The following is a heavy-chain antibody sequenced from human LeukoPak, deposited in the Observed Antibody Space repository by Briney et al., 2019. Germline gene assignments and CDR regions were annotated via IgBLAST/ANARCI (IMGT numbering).Heavy chain of an antibody. V-gene: IGHV3-23*01. D-gene: IGHD3-22*01. J-gene: IGHJ4*02. Sequence: PGGSLRLSCAASGFTSSNSAMSWVRQAPGKGLEWVSAISGSGGSTYYTDSVKGRFTISRDNAKNALYLQMNSLRVEDTAVYYCARDKGDYHTSGSLFVFGGQGTLVTVSP. CDR1: GFTSSNSA. CDR3: ARDKGDYHTSGSLFVF. CDR2: ISGSGGST.